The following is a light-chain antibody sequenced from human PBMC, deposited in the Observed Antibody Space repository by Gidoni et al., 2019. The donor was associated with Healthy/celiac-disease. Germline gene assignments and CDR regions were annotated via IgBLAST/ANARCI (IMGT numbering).Light chain of an antibody. CDR2: WAS. CDR1: QRVLYSSNNKNY. Sequence: DIVMTQSPDSLAVSLGERAPINCKSSQRVLYSSNNKNYLAWYQQKPGQPPKLLIYWASTRESGVPDRFSGSGSGTDFTLTISSLQAEDVAVYYCQQYYSTPLAFXXXTKLEIK. J-gene: IGKJ2*01. CDR3: QQYYSTPLA. V-gene: IGKV4-1*01.